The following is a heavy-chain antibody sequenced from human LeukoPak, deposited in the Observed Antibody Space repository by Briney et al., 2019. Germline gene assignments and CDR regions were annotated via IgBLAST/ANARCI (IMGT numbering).Heavy chain of an antibody. CDR3: AIHIVVVPAAKKKNWFDP. Sequence: SETLSLTCSVSGGSISSTGHYWGWIRQSPEKGLDWIGSIYSNGNTHYNPSVKSRVTMSVDTSKNQFSLKLSSVTAADTAVYYCAIHIVVVPAAKKKNWFDPWGQGTLVTVSS. D-gene: IGHD2-2*01. CDR1: GGSISSTGHY. CDR2: IYSNGNT. V-gene: IGHV4-39*01. J-gene: IGHJ5*02.